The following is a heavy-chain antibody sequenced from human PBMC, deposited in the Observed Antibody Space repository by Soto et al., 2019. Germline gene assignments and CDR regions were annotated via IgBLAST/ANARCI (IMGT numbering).Heavy chain of an antibody. Sequence: QVQLVESGGGVVQPGRSLRLSCAVSGFTVSTYGMHWVRQAPGQGLEWVAVISRDGGTKYYADSVKGRFTISRGNSRNTLLLEMNSLRGDDMAVYYCGGEVASDYWGQGTLVTVAA. D-gene: IGHD2-21*01. CDR3: GGEVASDY. J-gene: IGHJ4*02. CDR2: ISRDGGTK. V-gene: IGHV3-30*03. CDR1: GFTVSTYG.